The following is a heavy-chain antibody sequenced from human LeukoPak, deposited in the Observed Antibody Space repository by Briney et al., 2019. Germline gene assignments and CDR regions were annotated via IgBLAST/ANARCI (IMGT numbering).Heavy chain of an antibody. CDR3: AKDKGESSGLDY. V-gene: IGHV3-9*01. CDR1: GFTFDDYA. CDR2: ISWNSGSI. J-gene: IGHJ4*02. D-gene: IGHD6-19*01. Sequence: PGRSLRLSCAASGFTFDDYAMHWVRQAPGKGLEWVSGISWNSGSIGYADSVKGRFTISRDNAKNSLYLQMNSLRAEDTALYYCAKDKGESSGLDYWGQGTLVTVSS.